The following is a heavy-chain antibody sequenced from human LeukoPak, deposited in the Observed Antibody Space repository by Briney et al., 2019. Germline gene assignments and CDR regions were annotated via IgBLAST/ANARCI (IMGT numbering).Heavy chain of an antibody. Sequence: SETLSLTCTDSRGSLSSSSYYWGWLRQPPGRGLEWIGSIYYSGSTYYNPSLKSRVTISVDTSKNQFSLKLSSVTAADTAVYYCARRSGRDHYGMDVWGQGTTVTVSS. CDR1: RGSLSSSSYY. D-gene: IGHD2-15*01. CDR2: IYYSGST. J-gene: IGHJ6*02. CDR3: ARRSGRDHYGMDV. V-gene: IGHV4-39*01.